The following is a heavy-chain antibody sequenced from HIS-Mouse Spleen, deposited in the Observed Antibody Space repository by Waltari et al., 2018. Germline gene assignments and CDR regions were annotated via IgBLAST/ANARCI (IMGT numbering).Heavy chain of an antibody. CDR2: INHSGST. D-gene: IGHD1-26*01. CDR3: ARMGPASGSYGDY. J-gene: IGHJ4*02. CDR1: GGSFSGYY. V-gene: IGHV4-34*01. Sequence: QVQLQQWGAGLLKPSETLSLTCAFYGGSFSGYYWSWIRQPPGKGMEWMGEINHSGSTNYNPSLKSRVTISVDTTKNQFSLKLSSVTAADTAVYYCARMGPASGSYGDYWGQGTLVTVSS.